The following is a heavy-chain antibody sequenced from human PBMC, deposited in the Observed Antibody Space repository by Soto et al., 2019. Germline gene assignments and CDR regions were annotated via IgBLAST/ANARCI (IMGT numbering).Heavy chain of an antibody. CDR3: ARDPEIFDN. CDR1: GYTFTTYV. Sequence: QVQLVQSGAEVKKPGASVKVSCKASGYTFTTYVITWVRQATGQGLEWMGWISAYNGNTRYAQKLQGRVTMTTDTSTSTVYMDLRSLRSDDTAVYYCARDPEIFDNWGQGTLVTVSS. J-gene: IGHJ4*02. CDR2: ISAYNGNT. V-gene: IGHV1-18*01.